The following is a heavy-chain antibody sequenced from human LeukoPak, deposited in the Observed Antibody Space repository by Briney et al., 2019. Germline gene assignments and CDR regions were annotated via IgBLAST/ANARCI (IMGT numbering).Heavy chain of an antibody. D-gene: IGHD1-26*01. V-gene: IGHV3-9*01. CDR2: ISWNSGSI. CDR3: ARDSMYSGSPHGDAFAI. Sequence: PGGSLRLSCAASGFTFDDYAMHWVRQAPGKGLEWVSGISWNSGSIGYADSVKGRFAISRDNAKNSLYLQMNSLRVEDTAVYYCARDSMYSGSPHGDAFAIWGPGTMVTVSP. J-gene: IGHJ3*02. CDR1: GFTFDDYA.